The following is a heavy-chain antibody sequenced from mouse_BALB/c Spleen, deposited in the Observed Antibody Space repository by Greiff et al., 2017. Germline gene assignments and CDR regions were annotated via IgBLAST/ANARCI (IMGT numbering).Heavy chain of an antibody. J-gene: IGHJ3*01. CDR3: ARGDYYGSSYEGVSWFAY. CDR2: INPYNDGT. Sequence: VQLQQSGPELVKPGASVKMSCKASGYTFTSYVMHWVKQKPGQGLEWIGYINPYNDGTKYNEKFKGKATLTSDKSSSTAYMELSSLTSEDSAVYYCARGDYYGSSYEGVSWFAYWGQGTLVTVSA. CDR1: GYTFTSYV. D-gene: IGHD1-1*01. V-gene: IGHV1-14*01.